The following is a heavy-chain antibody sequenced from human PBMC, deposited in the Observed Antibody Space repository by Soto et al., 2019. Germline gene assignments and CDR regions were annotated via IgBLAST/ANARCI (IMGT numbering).Heavy chain of an antibody. CDR3: ARDTAGYSSGWYNY. D-gene: IGHD6-19*01. V-gene: IGHV1-18*01. CDR1: GYTFTSYG. J-gene: IGHJ4*02. CDR2: ISAYNGNT. Sequence: QVQLVQSGAEVKKPGASVKVSCKASGYTFTSYGISWVRQAPGQGLEWMAWISAYNGNTNYAQKLQVRVTMTTDTSTSTAYMELRSLRSDDTAVYYCARDTAGYSSGWYNYWGQGTLVTVSS.